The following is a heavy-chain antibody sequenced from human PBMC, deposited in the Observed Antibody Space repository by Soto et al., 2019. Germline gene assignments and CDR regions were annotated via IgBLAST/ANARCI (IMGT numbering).Heavy chain of an antibody. CDR3: AREGSYDGSGSYYPNWFDP. CDR1: GYTFTSYA. V-gene: IGHV1-3*01. Sequence: QVQLVQSGAEVKKPGASVKVSCKASGYTFTSYAMHWVRQAPGQRLEWMGWINAGNGNTKYSQKFQGRVTITRDTSASTAYMELSSLRSEDTAVYYCAREGSYDGSGSYYPNWFDPWGQGTLVTVSS. D-gene: IGHD3-10*01. J-gene: IGHJ5*02. CDR2: INAGNGNT.